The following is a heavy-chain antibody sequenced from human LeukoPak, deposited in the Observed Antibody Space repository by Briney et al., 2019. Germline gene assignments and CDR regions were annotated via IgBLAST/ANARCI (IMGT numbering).Heavy chain of an antibody. Sequence: GESLKISCKGSGYSFTSYWIGWVRQMPGKGLEWMGIIHPGDSDTRYSPSFQGQVTISADKSISTAYLQWSSLKASDIAMYYCARRNGGYSSSWYRWFDPWGQGTLVTVSS. V-gene: IGHV5-51*01. CDR1: GYSFTSYW. CDR3: ARRNGGYSSSWYRWFDP. J-gene: IGHJ5*02. CDR2: IHPGDSDT. D-gene: IGHD6-13*01.